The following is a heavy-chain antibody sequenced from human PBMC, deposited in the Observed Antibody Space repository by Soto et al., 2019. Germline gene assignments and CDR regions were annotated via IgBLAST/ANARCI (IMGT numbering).Heavy chain of an antibody. V-gene: IGHV1-18*01. CDR2: ISAYNGNT. Sequence: ASVKVSCKASGYTFSSYGVSWVRQAPGQGLEWMGWISAYNGNTNYAQKLQGRVTMTTDTSTSTAYMELRSLRSDDTAVYYCARLTYGNQPISWFDPWGQGTLVTVSS. CDR1: GYTFSSYG. J-gene: IGHJ5*02. CDR3: ARLTYGNQPISWFDP. D-gene: IGHD4-4*01.